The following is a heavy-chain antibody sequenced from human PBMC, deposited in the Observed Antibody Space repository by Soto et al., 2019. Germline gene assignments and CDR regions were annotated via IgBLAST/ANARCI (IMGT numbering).Heavy chain of an antibody. CDR3: ARSGQPAGY. D-gene: IGHD2-2*01. CDR2: ISAYNGNT. V-gene: IGHV1-18*01. J-gene: IGHJ4*02. CDR1: GYTFTSDA. Sequence: QVQLVQSGAEVKKPGASVKVSCKASGYTFTSDAISLVRQAPGQGLDWMGWISAYNGNTNYAQKLKGRVTMTKDTATTTAYMELRSLRSDDTAVYYCARSGQPAGYWGQGTLVTVSS.